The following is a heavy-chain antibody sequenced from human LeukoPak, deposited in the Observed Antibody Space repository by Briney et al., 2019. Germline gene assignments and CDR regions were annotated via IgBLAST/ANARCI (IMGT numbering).Heavy chain of an antibody. CDR1: GFTFSSYS. D-gene: IGHD4-17*01. Sequence: GGSLRLSCAASGFTFSSYSMNWVRQAPGKGLEWVAVISYDGSNKYYADSVKGRFTISRDNSKNTVYLQMNSLRAEDTAVYYCAKDDTDGDGFDYWGQGTLVTVSS. J-gene: IGHJ4*02. V-gene: IGHV3-30*18. CDR3: AKDDTDGDGFDY. CDR2: ISYDGSNK.